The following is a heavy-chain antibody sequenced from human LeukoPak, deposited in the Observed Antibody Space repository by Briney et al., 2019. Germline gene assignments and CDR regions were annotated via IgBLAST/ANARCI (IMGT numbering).Heavy chain of an antibody. CDR2: INDSGGGT. D-gene: IGHD3-10*01. V-gene: IGHV3-23*01. CDR3: AKDRTPATRGVDY. J-gene: IGHJ4*02. CDR1: GFTFSNFA. Sequence: PGGSLRLSCTASGFTFSNFAMTWVRQAPGKGLEWVSVINDSGGGTSYADFGEGRFTIYRDNSKNTLYLQMNSLRAEDTAVYYCAKDRTPATRGVDYWGQGTLVTVSS.